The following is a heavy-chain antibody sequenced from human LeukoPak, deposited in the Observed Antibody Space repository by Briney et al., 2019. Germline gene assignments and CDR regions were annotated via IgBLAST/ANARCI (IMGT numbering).Heavy chain of an antibody. J-gene: IGHJ4*02. CDR1: GFTFSSYS. V-gene: IGHV3-21*01. CDR3: VKVAKYYYGSETYYFFEH. CDR2: ISSSSSYI. D-gene: IGHD3-10*01. Sequence: GGSLRLSCAASGFTFSSYSMNWVRQAPGKGLEWVSSISSSSSYIYYADSVKGRFTISRDNAKNSLDLQMNGLRVEDTGIYYCVKVAKYYYGSETYYFFEHWGQGTPVTASS.